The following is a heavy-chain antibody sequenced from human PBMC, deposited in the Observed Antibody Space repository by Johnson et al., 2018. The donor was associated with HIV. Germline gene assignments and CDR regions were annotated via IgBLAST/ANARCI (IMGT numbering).Heavy chain of an antibody. CDR3: VRDRRGGAFDI. CDR1: GITVSSNY. CDR2: IFTVGDV. J-gene: IGHJ3*02. V-gene: IGHV3-66*01. Sequence: EVQLVESGGGLAQPGGSLRLSCAASGITVSSNYMSWVRQAPGKGLEWVSVIFTVGDVYYADSVKGRFTISRDNSKNFLYLQMTSLRAGDTAVYYCVRDRRGGAFDIWGQGTMVTVSS. D-gene: IGHD3-16*01.